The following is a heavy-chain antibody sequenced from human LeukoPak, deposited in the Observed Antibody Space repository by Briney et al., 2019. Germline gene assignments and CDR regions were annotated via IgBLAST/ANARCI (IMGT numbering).Heavy chain of an antibody. CDR2: MNSGGSST. D-gene: IGHD5-24*01. CDR3: ARVEMASHFDP. Sequence: GGSLRLSCAASGFTFSSYWMHWVRQAPGKGLVWVSRMNSGGSSTSYADSVKGRFTISRDNAKNTLYLQMNSLRAEDTAVYYCARVEMASHFDPWGQGTLVTVSS. J-gene: IGHJ5*02. V-gene: IGHV3-74*01. CDR1: GFTFSSYW.